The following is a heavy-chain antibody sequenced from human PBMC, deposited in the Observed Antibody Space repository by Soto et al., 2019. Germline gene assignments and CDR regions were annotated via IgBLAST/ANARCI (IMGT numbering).Heavy chain of an antibody. CDR3: ARDCDYFYDSSNHYSRPFDA. Sequence: PSETLSLTCTVSGYSISSGYYWGWIRQPPGKGLEWVGSIYHSGIIYYNPSLKSRVTISVDTSKNQFSLELTSVTAADTAVYYCARDCDYFYDSSNHYSRPFDAWGQGALVTVSS. J-gene: IGHJ4*02. D-gene: IGHD3-22*01. CDR2: IYHSGII. V-gene: IGHV4-38-2*02. CDR1: GYSISSGYY.